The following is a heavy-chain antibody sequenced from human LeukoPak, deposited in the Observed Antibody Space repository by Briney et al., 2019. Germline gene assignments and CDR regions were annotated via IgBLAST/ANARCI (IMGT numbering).Heavy chain of an antibody. V-gene: IGHV3-48*03. D-gene: IGHD1-1*01. CDR1: GFTFSSYE. Sequence: PGGSLRLSCAASGFTFSSYEMNWVRQAPGKGLEWVSYRFTNSRDNAKNSLYLQMNSLRAEDTAVYYCARSTPNASYRLYWGQGTLVTVSS. CDR3: ARSTPNASYRLY. J-gene: IGHJ4*02.